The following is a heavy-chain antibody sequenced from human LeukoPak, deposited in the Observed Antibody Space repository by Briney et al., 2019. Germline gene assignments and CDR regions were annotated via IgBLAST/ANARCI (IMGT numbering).Heavy chain of an antibody. V-gene: IGHV1-2*02. J-gene: IGHJ4*02. CDR2: INPSSGVA. Sequence: ASVKVSCKASGYTFTDHYIHWVRQAPGQGPEWMGWINPSSGVANTAQKFQGRVTMTRDTSISTAYLDLSRLRSDDTAVYYCARGYSYGFDYWGQGTLVTVSS. CDR1: GYTFTDHY. D-gene: IGHD5-18*01. CDR3: ARGYSYGFDY.